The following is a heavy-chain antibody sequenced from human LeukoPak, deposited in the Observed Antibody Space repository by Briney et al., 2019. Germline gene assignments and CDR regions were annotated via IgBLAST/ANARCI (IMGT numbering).Heavy chain of an antibody. CDR2: INPNSGGT. CDR3: ARDAARGGITVTTEY. D-gene: IGHD4-11*01. J-gene: IGHJ4*02. V-gene: IGHV1-2*02. CDR1: GYTFTGCY. Sequence: ASVKVSCKASGYTFTGCYIHWVRQAPGQGLEWMGWINPNSGGTNYAQRFQGRVTMTRDTSISTAYMELSRLRSDDTAVYYCARDAARGGITVTTEYWGQGTLVTVSS.